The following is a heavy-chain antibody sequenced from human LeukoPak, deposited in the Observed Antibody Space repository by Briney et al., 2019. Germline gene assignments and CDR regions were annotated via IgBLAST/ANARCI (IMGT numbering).Heavy chain of an antibody. D-gene: IGHD2-2*01. CDR1: GGTFSSYA. CDR3: ARDQARDVVVPAATWFDP. J-gene: IGHJ5*02. V-gene: IGHV1-69*04. Sequence: SVKVSCKASGGTFSSYAISWVRQAPGQGLEWMGRIIPIFGIANYAQKFQGRVTITADKSTSTAYMELSSLRSEDTAVYYCARDQARDVVVPAATWFDPWGQGTLVTVSS. CDR2: IIPIFGIA.